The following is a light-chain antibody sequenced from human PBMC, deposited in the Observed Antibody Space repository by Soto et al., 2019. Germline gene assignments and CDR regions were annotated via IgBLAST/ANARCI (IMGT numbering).Light chain of an antibody. V-gene: IGKV3-20*01. Sequence: DIVLTQSPGTLSLSPGERATLSCRASQSGSSSYLAWYQQKPDQAPRLVIYGASSRSTGIPDRFSGSGSETDFNLKISRLEPDDFAVYYCQQYGSSPGTFGQGTKLEIK. CDR3: QQYGSSPGT. J-gene: IGKJ2*01. CDR1: QSGSSSY. CDR2: GAS.